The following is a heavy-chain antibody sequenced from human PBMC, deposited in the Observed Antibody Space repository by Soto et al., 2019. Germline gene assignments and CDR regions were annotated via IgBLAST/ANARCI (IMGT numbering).Heavy chain of an antibody. J-gene: IGHJ6*02. D-gene: IGHD3-3*01. CDR2: ISAYNGNT. CDR1: GGTFSSYA. Sequence: ASVKVSCKASGGTFSSYAISCVRQAPGQGLEWMGWISAYNGNTNYAQKLQGRVTMATDTSTSTAYMELRSLRSDDTAVYYCARGEDYDFWSGYYGYYYYYYGMDVWGQGTTVTVSS. V-gene: IGHV1-18*01. CDR3: ARGEDYDFWSGYYGYYYYYYGMDV.